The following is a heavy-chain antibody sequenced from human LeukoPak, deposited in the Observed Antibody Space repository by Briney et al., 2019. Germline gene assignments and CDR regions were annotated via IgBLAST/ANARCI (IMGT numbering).Heavy chain of an antibody. Sequence: GGSLRLSCVASGFTFKNYGMHWVRQAPGKGLEWVSHIRYDETATYYADSVKGRFTISRDISQNTVYLQMNSLRAEDTAVYYCARALYGDNYYYYYYMDVWGKGTTVTVSS. V-gene: IGHV3-30*02. CDR3: ARALYGDNYYYYYYMDV. CDR2: IRYDETAT. CDR1: GFTFKNYG. D-gene: IGHD4-17*01. J-gene: IGHJ6*03.